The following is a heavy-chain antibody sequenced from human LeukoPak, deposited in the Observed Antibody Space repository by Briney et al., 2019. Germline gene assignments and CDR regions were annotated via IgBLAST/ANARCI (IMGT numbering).Heavy chain of an antibody. Sequence: GRSLRLSCAASGFTFSSYGMHWVRQAPGKGLEWVAVISYDGSNKYYADSVKGRFTISRDNSKNTLYLQMNSLRAEDTAVYYCAKSIAAADPQPDYWGQGTLVTVSS. CDR1: GFTFSSYG. J-gene: IGHJ4*02. CDR2: ISYDGSNK. D-gene: IGHD6-13*01. V-gene: IGHV3-30*18. CDR3: AKSIAAADPQPDY.